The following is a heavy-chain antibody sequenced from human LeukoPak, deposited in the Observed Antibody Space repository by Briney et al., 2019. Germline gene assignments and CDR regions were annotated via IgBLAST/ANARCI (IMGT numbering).Heavy chain of an antibody. Sequence: SETLSLTCTVSGYSISSGYYWGWIRQPPGKGLEWIGSIYHSGSTYYNPSLKSRVTISVDTSKNQFSLKLSSVTAADTAVYYCAREVTGTTNYYYYYYMDVWGKGTTVTVSS. V-gene: IGHV4-38-2*02. CDR3: AREVTGTTNYYYYYYMDV. D-gene: IGHD1-20*01. J-gene: IGHJ6*03. CDR2: IYHSGST. CDR1: GYSISSGYY.